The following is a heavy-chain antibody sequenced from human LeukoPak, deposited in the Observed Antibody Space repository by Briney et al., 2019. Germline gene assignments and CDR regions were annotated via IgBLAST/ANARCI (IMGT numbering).Heavy chain of an antibody. CDR2: ISGDGRST. J-gene: IGHJ4*02. CDR3: ASIGLP. Sequence: GGSLRLSCAASGFTFSNFAMHWVRQAPGKGLEYVSAISGDGRSTYYANSVKGRFTISRDNSKSTLYLQMGSLRVEDMAVYYCASIGLPWCQGTLVTVSS. V-gene: IGHV3-64*01. CDR1: GFTFSNFA. D-gene: IGHD1-26*01.